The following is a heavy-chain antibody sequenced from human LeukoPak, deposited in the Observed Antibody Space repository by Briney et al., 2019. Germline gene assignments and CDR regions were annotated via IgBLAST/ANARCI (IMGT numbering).Heavy chain of an antibody. Sequence: GGSLRLSCAASGFTFDDYAMHWVRQAPGKGLEWVSGISWNSGSIGYADSVKGRFTISRDNAKNSLYLQMNSLGAEDMALYYCAKGLRYFDWLSDDAFDIWGQGTMVTVSS. CDR3: AKGLRYFDWLSDDAFDI. D-gene: IGHD3-9*01. CDR2: ISWNSGSI. J-gene: IGHJ3*02. CDR1: GFTFDDYA. V-gene: IGHV3-9*03.